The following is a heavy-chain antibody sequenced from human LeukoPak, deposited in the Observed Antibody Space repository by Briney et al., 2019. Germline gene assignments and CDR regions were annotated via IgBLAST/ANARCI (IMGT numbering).Heavy chain of an antibody. J-gene: IGHJ4*02. V-gene: IGHV3-23*01. CDR3: ATYYDFWSGYMYYFDY. D-gene: IGHD3-3*01. Sequence: GGSLRLSCAASGFTFSSYAMSWVRQAPGKGLEWVSAISGSGGTTYYADSVKGRFTVSRDNSKNTLYLQMNSLRAEDTAVYYCATYYDFWSGYMYYFDYGGQGTLVTVSS. CDR2: ISGSGGTT. CDR1: GFTFSSYA.